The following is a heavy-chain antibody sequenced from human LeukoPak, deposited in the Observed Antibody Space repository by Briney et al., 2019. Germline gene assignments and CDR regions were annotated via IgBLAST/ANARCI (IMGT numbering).Heavy chain of an antibody. D-gene: IGHD3-22*01. V-gene: IGHV1-2*02. CDR1: GYTFTGYY. Sequence: GASVKVSCKASGYTFTGYYMHWVRQAPGQGLEWMGWINPRSGGTNYAQKFQGRVTMTRDTSISTAHMELSSLRSDDTAVYYCARDSPSDYYDSSGYDYWGQGTLVTVSS. CDR3: ARDSPSDYYDSSGYDY. CDR2: INPRSGGT. J-gene: IGHJ4*02.